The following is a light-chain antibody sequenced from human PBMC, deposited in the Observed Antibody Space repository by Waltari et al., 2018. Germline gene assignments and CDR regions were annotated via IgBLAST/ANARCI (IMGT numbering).Light chain of an antibody. CDR3: QAWDSSIVV. J-gene: IGLJ2*01. CDR2: QDS. Sequence: SYELTQPPSVSVSPGQTASITCSGDKLGDKYACWYQQKPGQCPVLVIYQDSKRPSGIPERLSGSNSGNTATLTISGTQAMDEADYYCQAWDSSIVVFGGGTKLTVL. CDR1: KLGDKY. V-gene: IGLV3-1*01.